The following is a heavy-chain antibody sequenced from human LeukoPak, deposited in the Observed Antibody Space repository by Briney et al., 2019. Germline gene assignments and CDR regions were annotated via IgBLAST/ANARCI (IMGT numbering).Heavy chain of an antibody. D-gene: IGHD3-22*01. CDR2: LRDSGVYT. CDR3: ARSRYDSSGYYGIIGD. Sequence: GGSLRLSCAASGFTFSNYAMTWVRQAPGKGLEWVSILRDSGVYTYYADSVKGRFTISRDNAKKSLYLQMNSLRAEDTAVYYCARSRYDSSGYYGIIGDWGQGTLVTVSS. CDR1: GFTFSNYA. J-gene: IGHJ4*02. V-gene: IGHV3-23*01.